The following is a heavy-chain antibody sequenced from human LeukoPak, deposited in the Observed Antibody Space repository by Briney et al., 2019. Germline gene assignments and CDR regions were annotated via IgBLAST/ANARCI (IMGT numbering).Heavy chain of an antibody. CDR1: GYTFTSYV. J-gene: IGHJ3*02. Sequence: ASVKVSCKSSGYTFTSYVISWVRQPPGQGLEWMGWISAYYGNTNYAQKLQGRGTMTTDTYKSTDYMELRSMRSEDTAVYYCARGKRWLKLRGAFDIWGQGTMVTVSS. V-gene: IGHV1-18*01. CDR3: ARGKRWLKLRGAFDI. D-gene: IGHD5-24*01. CDR2: ISAYYGNT.